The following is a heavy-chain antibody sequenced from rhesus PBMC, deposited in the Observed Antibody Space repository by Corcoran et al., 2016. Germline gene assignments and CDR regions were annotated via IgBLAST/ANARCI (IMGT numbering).Heavy chain of an antibody. J-gene: IGHJ4*01. D-gene: IGHD3-28*01. CDR2: IYGSSWNT. CDR1: GGSISSGYD. Sequence: QVQLQESGPGVVKPSETLSLTCAVSGGSISSGYDWTWIRQPPGKGLEWIGYIYGSSWNTKYNPYLKNGVTISKDASKNQFSLKLSSVTAADTAVYYCARVRSYNSGYYTFDYWGQGVLVTVSS. V-gene: IGHV4-76*01. CDR3: ARVRSYNSGYYTFDY.